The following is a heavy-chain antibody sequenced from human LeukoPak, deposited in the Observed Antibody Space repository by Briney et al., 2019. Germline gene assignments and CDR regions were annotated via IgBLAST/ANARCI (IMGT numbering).Heavy chain of an antibody. CDR2: IYPGDSDT. CDR3: ARGKVAAVGVKYTWFDP. V-gene: IGHV5-51*01. J-gene: IGHJ5*02. D-gene: IGHD6-13*01. Sequence: AGESLKISCKGSGYSFTSYWIGWVRQRPGKGLEWVAIIYPGDSDTRYSPSFQGQVTISADKSISTAYLQWSTLKASDTAMYYCARGKVAAVGVKYTWFDPWGQGTLVTVSS. CDR1: GYSFTSYW.